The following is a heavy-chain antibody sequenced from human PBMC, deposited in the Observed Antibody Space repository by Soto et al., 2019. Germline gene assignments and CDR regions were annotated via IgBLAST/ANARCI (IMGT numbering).Heavy chain of an antibody. CDR1: GFTFSKYG. CDR3: ARDYASSWCPSY. D-gene: IGHD6-13*01. Sequence: QVQLVESGGGVVQSGRSLRLSCEASGFTFSKYGMHWVRQAPGKGLEWVAVIWYDGSDRWYADSVKGRFSISRDNSKKTMYLQMSNLRVEDTAVYFCARDYASSWCPSYWGQGTLVAVSS. V-gene: IGHV3-33*01. CDR2: IWYDGSDR. J-gene: IGHJ4*02.